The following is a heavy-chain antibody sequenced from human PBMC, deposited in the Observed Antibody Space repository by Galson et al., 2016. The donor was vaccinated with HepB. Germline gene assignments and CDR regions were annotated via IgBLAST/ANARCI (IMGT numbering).Heavy chain of an antibody. D-gene: IGHD3-16*01. J-gene: IGHJ4*02. CDR1: GYTFSSYG. CDR2: ISPFYGNT. CDR3: AREGGAMLDY. V-gene: IGHV1-18*01. Sequence: SVKVSCKASGYTFSSYGLSWVRQAPGQGLGWMGWISPFYGNTNYAHQLQGRVTMTTDTSTSTAYMDLRSLRSDDTAVYYCAREGGAMLDYGGQGTLVTVSS.